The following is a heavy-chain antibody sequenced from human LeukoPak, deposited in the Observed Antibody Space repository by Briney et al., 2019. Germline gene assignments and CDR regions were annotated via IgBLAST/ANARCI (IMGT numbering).Heavy chain of an antibody. CDR3: ARDRNYGPNFPFYFDY. V-gene: IGHV1-2*02. CDR1: GYTFTGYY. J-gene: IGHJ4*02. CDR2: INPNSGGT. Sequence: WASVKVSCKASGYTFTGYYMHWVRQAPGQGLEWMGWINPNSGGTNYAQKLQGRVTMTRDTSISTAYMELSRLRSDDTAVYYCARDRNYGPNFPFYFDYWGQGTSVTVSS. D-gene: IGHD4/OR15-4a*01.